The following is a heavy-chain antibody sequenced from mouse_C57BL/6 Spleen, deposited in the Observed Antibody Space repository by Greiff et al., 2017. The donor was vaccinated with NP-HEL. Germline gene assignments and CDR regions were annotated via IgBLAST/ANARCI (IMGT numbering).Heavy chain of an antibody. D-gene: IGHD3-3*01. CDR2: ISSGSSTI. V-gene: IGHV5-17*01. J-gene: IGHJ3*01. Sequence: EVKLVESGGGLVKPGGSLKLSCAASGFTFSDYGMHWVRQAPEKGLEWVAYISSGSSTIYYADTVKGRFTISRDNAKNTLFLQMTSLGTEDTAMYYCARRDLFAYWGQGTLVTVSA. CDR3: ARRDLFAY. CDR1: GFTFSDYG.